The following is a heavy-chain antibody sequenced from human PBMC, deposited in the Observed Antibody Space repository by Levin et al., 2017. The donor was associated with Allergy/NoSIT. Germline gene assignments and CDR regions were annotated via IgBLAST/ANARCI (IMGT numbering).Heavy chain of an antibody. Sequence: GESLKISCKASGYTFTSYAMHWVRQAPGQRLEWMGWINAGNGNTKYSQKFQGRVTITRDTSASTAYMELSSLRSEDTAVYYCARDQEDIVVVVAATPGGWFDPWGQGTLVTVSS. CDR3: ARDQEDIVVVVAATPGGWFDP. CDR2: INAGNGNT. V-gene: IGHV1-3*01. CDR1: GYTFTSYA. D-gene: IGHD2-15*01. J-gene: IGHJ5*02.